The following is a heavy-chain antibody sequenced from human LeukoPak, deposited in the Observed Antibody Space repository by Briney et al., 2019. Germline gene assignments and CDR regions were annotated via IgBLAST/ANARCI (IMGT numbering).Heavy chain of an antibody. CDR2: IYYSGST. CDR3: ARPLYYDILTGYHL. V-gene: IGHV4-39*01. J-gene: IGHJ4*02. D-gene: IGHD3-9*01. CDR1: GGSISSSSYY. Sequence: SETLSLTCTVSGGSISSSSYYWGRIRQPPGKGLEWIGSIYYSGSTYYNPSLKSRVTISVDTSKNQFSLKLSSVTAADTAVYYCARPLYYDILTGYHLWGQGTLVTVSS.